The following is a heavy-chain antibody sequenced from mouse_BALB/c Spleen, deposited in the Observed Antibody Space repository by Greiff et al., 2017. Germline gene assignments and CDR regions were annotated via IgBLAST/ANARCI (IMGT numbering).Heavy chain of an antibody. CDR2: INPYNGDT. V-gene: IGHV1-20*02. J-gene: IGHJ1*01. Sequence: VQLQQSGPELVKPGASVKISCKASGYSFTGYFMNWVMQSHGKSLEWIGRINPYNGDTFYNQKFKGKATLTVDKSSSTAHMELRSLASEDSAVYYCARLSSYWYFDVWGAGTTVTVSS. CDR3: ARLSSYWYFDV. CDR1: GYSFTGYF. D-gene: IGHD1-1*01.